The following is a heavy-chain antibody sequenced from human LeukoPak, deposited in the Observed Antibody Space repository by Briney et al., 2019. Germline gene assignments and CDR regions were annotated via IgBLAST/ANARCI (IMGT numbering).Heavy chain of an antibody. D-gene: IGHD6-19*01. Sequence: GGSLRLSCAASGFTFDDYGMSWVRQAPGKGLEWVSGINWNGGSTGYADSVKGRFTISRDNAKNSLYLHMNSLRAEDTALYYCARVRTAVAGPIYYYYMDVWGKGTTVTVSS. CDR3: ARVRTAVAGPIYYYYMDV. V-gene: IGHV3-20*04. CDR2: INWNGGST. J-gene: IGHJ6*03. CDR1: GFTFDDYG.